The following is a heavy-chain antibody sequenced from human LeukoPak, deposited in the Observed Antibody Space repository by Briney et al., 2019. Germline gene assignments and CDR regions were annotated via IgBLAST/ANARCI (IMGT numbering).Heavy chain of an antibody. Sequence: GGSLRLSCAASGFTFSNYVMSWVRQAPGKGLEWVSSISSSGGSTYYADSVKGRFTISRDNSKNTLYLQMNTLRAEDTAVYYCATGDGYSYGYGDYWGQGTLVPVSS. D-gene: IGHD5-18*01. J-gene: IGHJ4*02. CDR3: ATGDGYSYGYGDY. V-gene: IGHV3-23*01. CDR2: ISSSGGST. CDR1: GFTFSNYV.